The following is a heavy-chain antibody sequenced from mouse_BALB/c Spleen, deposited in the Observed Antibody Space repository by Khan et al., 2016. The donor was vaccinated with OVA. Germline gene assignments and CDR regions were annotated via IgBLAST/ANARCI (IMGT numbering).Heavy chain of an antibody. Sequence: EVQLVESGGDLVKPGGSLKLSCAASGFTFSSYGMSWVRQTPDKRLEWVATISSGGSYTYYPDSVKGRFTIPRDNAKNTLYLQMSSLKSEDTAMYYCARQFITTATMDYWGQGTSVTVSS. D-gene: IGHD1-2*01. J-gene: IGHJ4*01. CDR1: GFTFSSYG. V-gene: IGHV5-6*01. CDR2: ISSGGSYT. CDR3: ARQFITTATMDY.